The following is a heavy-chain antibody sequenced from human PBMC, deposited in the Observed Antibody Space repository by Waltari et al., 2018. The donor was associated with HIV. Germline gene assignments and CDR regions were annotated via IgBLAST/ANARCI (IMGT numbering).Heavy chain of an antibody. Sequence: QVQLVQSGAEVKKPGASVKVSCKASGYTFTGYYMHWVRQAPGQGLEWMGWINPNSGGTNYAQKFQGWVTMTRDTSISTAYMELNSLRAEDTAVYYCARRVGTGYCDYWGQGILVTVSS. J-gene: IGHJ4*02. D-gene: IGHD1-26*01. V-gene: IGHV1-2*04. CDR1: GYTFTGYY. CDR3: ARRVGTGYCDY. CDR2: INPNSGGT.